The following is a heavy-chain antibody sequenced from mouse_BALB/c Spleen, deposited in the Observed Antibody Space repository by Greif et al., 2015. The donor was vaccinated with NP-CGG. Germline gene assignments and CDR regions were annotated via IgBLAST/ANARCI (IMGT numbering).Heavy chain of an antibody. CDR2: IYPGNVNT. CDR3: ARGKVRPYYYAMDY. J-gene: IGHJ4*01. Sequence: VQLQQSGPELVKPGASVRISCKASGYTFTSYYIHWVKQRPGQGLEWIGWIYPGNVNTKYNEKFKGKATLTADKSSSTAYMQLSSLTSEDSAVYFCARGKVRPYYYAMDYWGQGTSVTVSS. D-gene: IGHD2-14*01. V-gene: IGHV1S56*01. CDR1: GYTFTSYY.